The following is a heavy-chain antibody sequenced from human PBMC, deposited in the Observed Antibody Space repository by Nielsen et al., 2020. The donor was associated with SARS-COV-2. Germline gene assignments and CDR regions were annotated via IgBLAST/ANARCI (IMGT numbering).Heavy chain of an antibody. CDR2: ISTSGSYI. J-gene: IGHJ4*02. Sequence: GGSLRLSCTASEFTFSSYSMSWVRQAPGKGPEWVSSISTSGSYIHYADSVKGRFTISRDNAKNSMYLQMNSLRAEDTAVYFCASRSCNDGLCPFGYWCQRTLVTVSS. D-gene: IGHD2-8*01. V-gene: IGHV3-21*01. CDR1: EFTFSSYS. CDR3: ASRSCNDGLCPFGY.